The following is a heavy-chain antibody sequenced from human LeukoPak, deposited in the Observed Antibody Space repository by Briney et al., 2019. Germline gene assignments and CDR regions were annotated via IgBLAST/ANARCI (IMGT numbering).Heavy chain of an antibody. CDR2: INPNSGGT. CDR1: GYTFTGYY. Sequence: ASVKVSCKASGYTFTGYYMHWVRQAPGQGLEWMGWINPNSGGTNYAQKFQGRVTMTRDTSISTAYMELSRLRSDDTAVYYCARTRGYSYGPIDYWGQGTLVTVPS. CDR3: ARTRGYSYGPIDY. J-gene: IGHJ4*02. D-gene: IGHD5-18*01. V-gene: IGHV1-2*02.